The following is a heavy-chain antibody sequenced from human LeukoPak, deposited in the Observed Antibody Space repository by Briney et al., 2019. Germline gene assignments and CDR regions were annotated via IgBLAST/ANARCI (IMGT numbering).Heavy chain of an antibody. V-gene: IGHV1-2*02. Sequence: VASVKVSCKASGYTFTDYYIHWLRLAPGQGLEWMRWINPNSGGAIYAQNFQGRVTMTRDTSISTAYMELRSDDTAVYYCARATVRGVEIDYWGQGTLVTVSS. CDR2: INPNSGGA. J-gene: IGHJ4*02. D-gene: IGHD3-10*01. CDR1: GYTFTDYY. CDR3: ARATVRGVEIDY.